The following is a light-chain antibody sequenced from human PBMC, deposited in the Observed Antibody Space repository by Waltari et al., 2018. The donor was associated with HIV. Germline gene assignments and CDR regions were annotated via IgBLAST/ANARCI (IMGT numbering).Light chain of an antibody. V-gene: IGKV1-33*01. Sequence: DIQMTQSPSSLSASVGDRVTITCQASQDISNYLNWYQQKSGKAPKLLIYDASNLQTGVPSSVSGRRSVTDFTFTISSLQPEDIATYYCQHYDNLPPWTFGQGTKVEIK. CDR3: QHYDNLPPWT. J-gene: IGKJ1*01. CDR1: QDISNY. CDR2: DAS.